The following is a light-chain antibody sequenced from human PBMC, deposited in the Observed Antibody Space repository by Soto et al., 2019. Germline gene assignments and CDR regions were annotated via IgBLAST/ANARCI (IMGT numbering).Light chain of an antibody. CDR1: QSVTSSY. CDR3: QQYGGSPPEYT. Sequence: EIVLTQSPGTLSLSPGDGATLSCRASQSVTSSYLAWLQKKPGQPPRLLIHGVPNRATGIPDRFSGSGSGTDFTLTISRLEPEDFAVYYCQQYGGSPPEYTFGQGTKLEIK. V-gene: IGKV3-20*01. J-gene: IGKJ2*01. CDR2: GVP.